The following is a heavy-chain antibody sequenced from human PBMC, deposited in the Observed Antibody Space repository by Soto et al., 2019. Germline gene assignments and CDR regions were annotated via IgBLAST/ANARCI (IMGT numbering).Heavy chain of an antibody. Sequence: EVQLVESGGGLVQPGGSLRLSCAASGFTFSSYDMHWVRQATGKGLEWVSAIGTAGDTYYPGSVKGRFTISRENAKNSLYLQMNSLRAGDTAVYYCARAKWELDYYYYYYGMDVWGQGTTVTVSS. CDR3: ARAKWELDYYYYYYGMDV. J-gene: IGHJ6*02. V-gene: IGHV3-13*01. D-gene: IGHD1-26*01. CDR2: IGTAGDT. CDR1: GFTFSSYD.